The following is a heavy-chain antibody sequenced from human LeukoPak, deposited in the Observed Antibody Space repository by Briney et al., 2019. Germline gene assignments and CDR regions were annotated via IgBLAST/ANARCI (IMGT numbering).Heavy chain of an antibody. CDR3: ARVEWFGEEGGVDY. CDR1: GGSIESYY. V-gene: IGHV4-4*07. D-gene: IGHD3-10*01. CDR2: IYSSGST. J-gene: IGHJ4*02. Sequence: SETLSLTCTVSGGSIESYYWSWIRQAAGKGLEWIGRIYSSGSTNYNASLMGRVTMSVDTSKNQVSLKLSSVTAADTAVYYCARVEWFGEEGGVDYWGQGTLVTVSS.